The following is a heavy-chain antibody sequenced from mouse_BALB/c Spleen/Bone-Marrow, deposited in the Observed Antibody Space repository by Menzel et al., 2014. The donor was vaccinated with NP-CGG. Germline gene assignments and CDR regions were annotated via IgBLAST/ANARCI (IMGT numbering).Heavy chain of an antibody. J-gene: IGHJ4*01. CDR3: AREHGDY. Sequence: QVQLQQPGAELVRPGTSVKVSCKASGCAFTNYLIEWVKQRPGQGLEWIGVINPGSGATDYNEKFKGKATLTADKSSSTAYMHLSSLTSDDSAVYFCAREHGDYWGQGTSVTVSS. V-gene: IGHV1-54*01. CDR2: INPGSGAT. CDR1: GCAFTNYL.